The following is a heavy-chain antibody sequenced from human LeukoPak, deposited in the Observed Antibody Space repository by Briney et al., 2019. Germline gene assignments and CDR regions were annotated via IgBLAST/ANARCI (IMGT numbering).Heavy chain of an antibody. Sequence: SETLSLTCTVSGNSISSFFWSWIRQPPGKGLEWIGSMHYSGDSKYNPSLRSRVSLSIDTSKQQFSLRLSSVTAADTAVYYCARDLELERNRWNYFESWGRGALVTVSS. D-gene: IGHD1-1*01. J-gene: IGHJ4*02. V-gene: IGHV4-59*01. CDR1: GNSISSFF. CDR2: MHYSGDS. CDR3: ARDLELERNRWNYFES.